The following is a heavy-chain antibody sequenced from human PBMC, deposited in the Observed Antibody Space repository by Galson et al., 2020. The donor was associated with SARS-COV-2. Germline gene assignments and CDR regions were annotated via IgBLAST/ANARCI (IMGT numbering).Heavy chain of an antibody. CDR2: IYPGDSDT. D-gene: IGHD3-22*01. J-gene: IGHJ4*02. CDR1: GYSFTSYW. CDR3: ARHEAPRYYYASSGYYQPFDY. V-gene: IGHV5-51*01. Sequence: GESLKISCKGSGYSFTSYWIGWVRQMPGKGLEWMGIIYPGDSDTRYSPSFQGQVTISADKSISTAYLQWSSLKASDTAMYYCARHEAPRYYYASSGYYQPFDYWGQGTLVTVSS.